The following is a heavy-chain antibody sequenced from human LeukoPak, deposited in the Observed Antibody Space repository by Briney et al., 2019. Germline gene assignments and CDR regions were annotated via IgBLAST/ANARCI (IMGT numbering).Heavy chain of an antibody. CDR3: ARGPYYDSRNSDAFDI. V-gene: IGHV4-39*07. D-gene: IGHD3-22*01. Sequence: PSETLSLTCTVSGGSISSSSYYWGCIRQPPGKGLECIGSIYYSGSTNYNPSLKSRVTISVDTSKNQFSLKLSSVTAADTAVYYCARGPYYDSRNSDAFDIWGQGTMVTVSS. CDR1: GGSISSSSYY. J-gene: IGHJ3*02. CDR2: IYYSGST.